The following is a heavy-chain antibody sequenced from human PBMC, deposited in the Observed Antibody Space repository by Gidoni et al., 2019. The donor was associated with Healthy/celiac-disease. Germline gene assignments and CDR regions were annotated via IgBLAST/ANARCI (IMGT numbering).Heavy chain of an antibody. J-gene: IGHJ6*03. D-gene: IGHD5-18*01. V-gene: IGHV1-69*06. CDR3: ARAGYSYAVRRVDYYYYYMDV. Sequence: QVQLVQSGAEVKKPGSSVKISCKASGGTFSSYASSWVRQAPGHGLEWTGGIIPIFGTANDAQKFQGRVTITADKSTSTAYMELSSLRSEDTAVYYCARAGYSYAVRRVDYYYYYMDVWGKGTTVTVSS. CDR1: GGTFSSYA. CDR2: IIPIFGTA.